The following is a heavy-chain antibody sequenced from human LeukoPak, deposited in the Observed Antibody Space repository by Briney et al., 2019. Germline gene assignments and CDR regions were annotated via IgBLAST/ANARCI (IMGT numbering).Heavy chain of an antibody. Sequence: GGSLRLSCAASGFTFSSYGMHWVRQAPGKGLEWVAYIRYDGSNKYYADSVKGRFTISRDNPKNTLYLQMNSLRAEDTAVYYCAKHGRFGDPGTFDYWGQGTLVTVSS. J-gene: IGHJ4*02. V-gene: IGHV3-30*02. CDR2: IRYDGSNK. CDR1: GFTFSSYG. CDR3: AKHGRFGDPGTFDY. D-gene: IGHD3-10*01.